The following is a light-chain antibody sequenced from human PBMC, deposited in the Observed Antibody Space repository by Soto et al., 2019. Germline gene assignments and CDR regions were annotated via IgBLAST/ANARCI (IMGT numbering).Light chain of an antibody. Sequence: EIVLTQSPATLSLSPGERATLSCRASQSFSSYLAWYQQKPGQAPRLLIYDASNRATGIPARFSGSGSGTDFPLTISRLEPEDFAVYYCQQYTNWPPITFGQGTRLEIK. CDR2: DAS. J-gene: IGKJ5*01. CDR3: QQYTNWPPIT. CDR1: QSFSSY. V-gene: IGKV3-11*01.